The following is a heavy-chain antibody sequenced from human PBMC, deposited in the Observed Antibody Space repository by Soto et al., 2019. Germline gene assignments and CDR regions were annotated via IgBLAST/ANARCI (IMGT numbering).Heavy chain of an antibody. V-gene: IGHV1-2*02. J-gene: IGHJ6*02. CDR1: GYTFTGYY. Sequence: GASVKVSCKASGYTFTGYYMHWVRQAPGQGLEWMGWINPNSGGTNYAQKFQGRVTMTRDTSISTAYMELSRLRSDDTAVYYCARVTGFHLFGVVIIPGLYGMDVWGQGTTVTVSS. CDR2: INPNSGGT. D-gene: IGHD3-3*01. CDR3: ARVTGFHLFGVVIIPGLYGMDV.